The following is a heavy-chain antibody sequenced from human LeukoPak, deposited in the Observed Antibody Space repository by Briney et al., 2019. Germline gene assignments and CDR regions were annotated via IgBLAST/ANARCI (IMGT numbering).Heavy chain of an antibody. CDR2: IDNDGSSA. V-gene: IGHV3-74*01. D-gene: IGHD5-12*01. CDR3: VREGGYDPFED. Sequence: PGGSLRLSCVASGITFSYYWMHWVRQAPGKGRVWVSRIDNDGSSATYADSVKGQFTISRDNAKNTLYLQMNSLRAEDTAVYYCVREGGYDPFEDWGQGTLVTVSS. J-gene: IGHJ4*02. CDR1: GITFSYYW.